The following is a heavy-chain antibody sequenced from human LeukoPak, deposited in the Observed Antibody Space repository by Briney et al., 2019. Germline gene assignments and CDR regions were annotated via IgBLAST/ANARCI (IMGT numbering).Heavy chain of an antibody. CDR1: GFTVSSNY. V-gene: IGHV3-66*01. J-gene: IGHJ3*02. CDR3: ASDIVGATSAFDI. Sequence: GGSLRLSCAASGFTVSSNYMSWVRQAPGKGLEWVSVIYSGGSTYYADSVKGRFTTSRDNSKNTLYLQMNSLRAEDTAVYYCASDIVGATSAFDIWGQGTMVTVSS. D-gene: IGHD1-26*01. CDR2: IYSGGST.